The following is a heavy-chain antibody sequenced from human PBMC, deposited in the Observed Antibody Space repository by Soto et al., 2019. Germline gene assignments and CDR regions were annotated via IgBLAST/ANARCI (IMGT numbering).Heavy chain of an antibody. D-gene: IGHD3-22*01. CDR2: INHSGRN. J-gene: IGHJ5*02. V-gene: IGHV4-34*01. CDR3: ARALIDSSGYYVGDWFDP. CDR1: GGSFSGYY. Sequence: QVQLQQWGAGLLKPSETLSLTCAVYGGSFSGYYWSWIRQPPGKGLEWIGEINHSGRNNYNPSLKSRVTISVDTSKNQFSLKLSSVTAADTAVYYCARALIDSSGYYVGDWFDPWGQGTLVTVSS.